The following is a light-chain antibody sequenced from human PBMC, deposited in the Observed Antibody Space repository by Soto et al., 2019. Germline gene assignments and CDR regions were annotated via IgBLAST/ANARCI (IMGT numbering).Light chain of an antibody. J-gene: IGKJ1*01. Sequence: EIVMTQSPATLSVSPGERATLSCRASQSIGIHLAWYQQKPGQAPSLLIYEGSTRATGVPARLSGSGSGTDFTLTISSLQSADFEVYSCQQYNDWPRTFGQGTKVEIK. CDR3: QQYNDWPRT. CDR2: EGS. CDR1: QSIGIH. V-gene: IGKV3-15*01.